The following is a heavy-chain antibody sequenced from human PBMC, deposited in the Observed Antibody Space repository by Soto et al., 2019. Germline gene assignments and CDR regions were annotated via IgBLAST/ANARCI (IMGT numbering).Heavy chain of an antibody. CDR3: ATHRYSGSPSLDY. CDR2: INPGDSDT. Sequence: GESLKISCKGSGYSFTSFWIAWVRQMPGKGLEWMAIINPGDSDTRYSPSFQGQVTISADKSISTAYLQWSSLKASDTAMYYCATHRYSGSPSLDYWGQGTLVTVSS. D-gene: IGHD1-26*01. V-gene: IGHV5-51*01. CDR1: GYSFTSFW. J-gene: IGHJ4*02.